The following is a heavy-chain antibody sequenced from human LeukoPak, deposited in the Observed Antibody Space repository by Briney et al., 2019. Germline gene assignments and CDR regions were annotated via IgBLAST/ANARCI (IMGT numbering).Heavy chain of an antibody. Sequence: ASVKVSCKASGYTFTGYYMHWVRQAPGQGLEYMGWILPSSGDTKYAQNFQGRVTMTRDTSITTAYMELSSLRSDDTALYYCAREPSGSGAFDYWGQGALVTVSS. D-gene: IGHD3-10*01. V-gene: IGHV1-2*02. J-gene: IGHJ4*02. CDR3: AREPSGSGAFDY. CDR1: GYTFTGYY. CDR2: ILPSSGDT.